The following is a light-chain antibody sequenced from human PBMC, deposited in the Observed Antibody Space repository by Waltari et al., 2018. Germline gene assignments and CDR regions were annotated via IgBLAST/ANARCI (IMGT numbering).Light chain of an antibody. J-gene: IGKJ1*01. CDR2: DAS. Sequence: DIQMTQSPSTLSASVGDRGTITGRASQSIRIWLAWYQQKPGKAPKVLIYDASTLESGVSSRFSGSGSGTEFTLTINGLQPDDFATYYCQHYNNYSFGQGTRVEIK. CDR3: QHYNNYS. V-gene: IGKV1-5*01. CDR1: QSIRIW.